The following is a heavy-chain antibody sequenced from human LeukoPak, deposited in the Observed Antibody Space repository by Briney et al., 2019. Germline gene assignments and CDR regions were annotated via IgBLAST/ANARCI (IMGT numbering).Heavy chain of an antibody. V-gene: IGHV4-59*01. CDR1: GGSISSYY. J-gene: IGHJ4*02. CDR2: IYYSGST. D-gene: IGHD6-19*01. CDR3: ARVSAKYSSGWYLVDY. Sequence: SETLSLTCTVSGGSISSYYWSWIRQPPGKGLEWIGYIYYSGSTNYNPSLKSRVTISVDTSKNQFSLKLSSVTAADTAVYYCARVSAKYSSGWYLVDYWGQGTLVTVS.